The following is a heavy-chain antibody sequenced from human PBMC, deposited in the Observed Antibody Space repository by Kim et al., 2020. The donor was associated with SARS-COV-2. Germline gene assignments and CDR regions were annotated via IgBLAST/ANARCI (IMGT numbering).Heavy chain of an antibody. CDR1: GFNFGSYV. CDR2: IICNAYGNAWNA. CDR3: AKEAQERHTNFKT. V-gene: IGHV3-23*01. J-gene: IGHJ4*02. Sequence: GGSLRLSCAASGFNFGSYVMTWVRQAPGKGLEWVSVIICNAYGNAWNALYADSLKGRLTISRDNTRNTLYLQMNSLRSEDTSVYYCAKEAQERHTNFKTWGKGTRDSVS. D-gene: IGHD1-1*01.